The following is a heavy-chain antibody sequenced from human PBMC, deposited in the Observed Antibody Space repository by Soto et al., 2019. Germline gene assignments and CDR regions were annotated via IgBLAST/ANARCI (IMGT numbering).Heavy chain of an antibody. D-gene: IGHD2-15*01. CDR2: IYYSGST. CDR3: ARGCSGGSCYSYYYGLDV. V-gene: IGHV4-30-4*01. Sequence: SETLSLTCTVSGGSISSGDYYWSWIRQPPGKGLEWIGYIYYSGSTYCNPSLKSRVTISVDTSKNQFSLKLSSVTAADTAVYYCARGCSGGSCYSYYYGLDVWGQGTTVTVSS. CDR1: GGSISSGDYY. J-gene: IGHJ6*02.